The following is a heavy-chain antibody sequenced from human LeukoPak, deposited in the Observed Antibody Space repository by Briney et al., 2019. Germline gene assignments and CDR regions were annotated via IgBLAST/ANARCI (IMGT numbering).Heavy chain of an antibody. Sequence: GESLKISCKGSGYSFTSHWIGWVRQMPGKGLEWIGIVNPDDSDTIYSPSFQGQVTTSADESITTAYLQWGSLKASDTAMYYCARLRWPRGGRSSFDYWGQGALVTVSS. CDR3: ARLRWPRGGRSSFDY. CDR1: GYSFTSHW. J-gene: IGHJ4*02. V-gene: IGHV5-51*01. D-gene: IGHD3-10*01. CDR2: VNPDDSDT.